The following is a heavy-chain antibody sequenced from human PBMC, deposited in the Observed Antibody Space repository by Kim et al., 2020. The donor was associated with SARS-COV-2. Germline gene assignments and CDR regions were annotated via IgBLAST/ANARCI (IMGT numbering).Heavy chain of an antibody. CDR3: AREGIGRGGYFDY. J-gene: IGHJ4*02. V-gene: IGHV3-33*05. D-gene: IGHD2-15*01. CDR1: GFTFSSYG. CDR2: ISYDGSNE. Sequence: GGSLRLSCAASGFTFSSYGMHWVRQAPGKGLEWVAVISYDGSNEYYADSVKGRFTISRDNSKNTLYLQMNSLRAEDTAVYYCAREGIGRGGYFDYWGQGTLVTVSS.